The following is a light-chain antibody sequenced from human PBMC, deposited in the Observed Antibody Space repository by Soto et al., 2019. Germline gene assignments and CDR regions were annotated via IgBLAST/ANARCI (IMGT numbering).Light chain of an antibody. CDR1: TTYIGANND. J-gene: IGLJ2*01. CDR2: AVS. V-gene: IGLV2-14*01. Sequence: QSALTQPASVSGSPGQSITISCTGITTYIGANNDVSWYQQHPGKVPKLILFAVSSRPSGVSDRVSGSKSGNMASLTISGLQADDEGDYYCSSYTTSHVVFVGGTKLTVL. CDR3: SSYTTSHVV.